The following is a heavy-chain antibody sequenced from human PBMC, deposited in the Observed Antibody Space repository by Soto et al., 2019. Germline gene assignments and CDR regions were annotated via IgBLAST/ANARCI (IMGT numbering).Heavy chain of an antibody. CDR1: GGSISSGGYY. CDR2: IYYSGST. D-gene: IGHD3-22*01. Sequence: NPSETLSLTCTVSGGSISSGGYYWNWIRQKPGKGLEWIGYIYYSGSTYYNPSLKSRVTISVDTSKNHFSLNLTSVTAADTAVYYGDKDGAPTDYNDNSGYYKSWFDPRGQGPLFTVPS. CDR3: DKDGAPTDYNDNSGYYKSWFDP. J-gene: IGHJ5*02. V-gene: IGHV4-31*03.